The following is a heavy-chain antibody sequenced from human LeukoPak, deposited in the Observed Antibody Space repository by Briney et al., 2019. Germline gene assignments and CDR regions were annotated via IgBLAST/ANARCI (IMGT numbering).Heavy chain of an antibody. CDR2: ISAYNGNT. V-gene: IGHV1-18*01. CDR1: GYTFTSYG. J-gene: IGHJ5*02. D-gene: IGHD2-2*01. CDR3: AKAGDIVVVPAATWFDP. Sequence: ASVKVSCKASGYTFTSYGISWVRQAPGQGLEWMGWISAYNGNTNYAQKLQGRVTMTTDTSTSTAYMELRSLRSDDTAVYYCAKAGDIVVVPAATWFDPWGQGTLVTVSS.